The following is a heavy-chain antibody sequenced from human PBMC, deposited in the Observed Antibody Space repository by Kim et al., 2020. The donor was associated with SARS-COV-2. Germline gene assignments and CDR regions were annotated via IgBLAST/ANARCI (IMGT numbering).Heavy chain of an antibody. J-gene: IGHJ4*01. D-gene: IGHD3-3*01. Sequence: ASVKVSCKASGYIFSDYYIQWVRQAPGGGLEWMGWINPNSGDTKHSQKFQGRVTMTMDTSTNTAYMELTRLRSDDTAVYFCARDGQVRFLELLLHFDCWG. V-gene: IGHV1-2*02. CDR2: INPNSGDT. CDR3: ARDGQVRFLELLLHFDC. CDR1: GYIFSDYY.